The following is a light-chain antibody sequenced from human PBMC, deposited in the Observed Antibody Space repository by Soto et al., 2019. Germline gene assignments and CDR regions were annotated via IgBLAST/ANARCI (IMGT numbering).Light chain of an antibody. J-gene: IGLJ1*01. V-gene: IGLV2-14*01. CDR1: SSDVGGYNY. CDR3: SSYTSSNTLV. Sequence: QSALTQPASVSGSPGQSITISCTGTSSDVGGYNYVSWYQQHPGKAPKLMISEVSNRPSGVSNRFSGSKSANTASLTISGLQAEDEADYYCSSYTSSNTLVFGSGTKLTVL. CDR2: EVS.